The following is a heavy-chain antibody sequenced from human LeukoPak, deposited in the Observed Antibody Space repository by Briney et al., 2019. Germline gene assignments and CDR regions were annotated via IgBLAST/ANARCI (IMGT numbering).Heavy chain of an antibody. CDR3: ARGGLLWFGELLRWFDP. V-gene: IGHV4-34*01. J-gene: IGHJ5*02. CDR2: INHSGST. CDR1: GGSFSGYY. Sequence: PSEILSLTCAVYGGSFSGYYWSWIRQPPGKGLEWIGEINHSGSTNYNPSLKSRVTISVDTSKNQFSLKLSSVTAADTAVYYCARGGLLWFGELLRWFDPWGQGTLVTVSS. D-gene: IGHD3-10*01.